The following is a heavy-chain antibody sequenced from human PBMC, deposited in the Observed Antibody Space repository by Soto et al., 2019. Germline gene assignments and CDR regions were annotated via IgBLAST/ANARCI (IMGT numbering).Heavy chain of an antibody. D-gene: IGHD1-26*01. CDR3: SSLVGATSSFDS. Sequence: EVQLVESGGGLVQPGGSLKLSCAASGFTFSGSAMHWVRQASGKGLEWVGRIRSKANSYATAYVASVKGRFTISRDDSKNTAYLQMNSLKTEDTAVYYCSSLVGATSSFDSWGQVTLVTVSS. CDR1: GFTFSGSA. CDR2: IRSKANSYAT. J-gene: IGHJ4*02. V-gene: IGHV3-73*02.